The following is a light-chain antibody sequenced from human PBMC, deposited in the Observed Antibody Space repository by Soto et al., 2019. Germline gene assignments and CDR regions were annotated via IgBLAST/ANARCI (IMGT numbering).Light chain of an antibody. CDR1: NIGRKN. CDR2: YDS. CDR3: QVWDTSDEPVV. J-gene: IGLJ2*01. V-gene: IGLV3-21*04. Sequence: SYELTQPPSLSVAPGKTARITCGGNNIGRKNVHWYQQKPGQAPVVVINYDSDRPSGIPERFSGSNSGNTATLTISRVEAGDEADYYCQVWDTSDEPVVLGGGTKVTVL.